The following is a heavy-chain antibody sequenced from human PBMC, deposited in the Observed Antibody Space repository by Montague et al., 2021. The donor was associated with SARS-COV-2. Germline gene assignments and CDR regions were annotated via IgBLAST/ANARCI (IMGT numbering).Heavy chain of an antibody. Sequence: SETLSLTCTVSGGSISSHFWSFIRQPPGKGLEWIGYINSNGGTNENPSLRSRLTMSVDTSKNQFSLQLRSMTPADTAVYFCAGATSVRGAVSWFDPWGQGILVTVSS. D-gene: IGHD3-10*01. J-gene: IGHJ5*02. CDR3: AGATSVRGAVSWFDP. V-gene: IGHV4-59*11. CDR2: INSNGGT. CDR1: GGSISSHF.